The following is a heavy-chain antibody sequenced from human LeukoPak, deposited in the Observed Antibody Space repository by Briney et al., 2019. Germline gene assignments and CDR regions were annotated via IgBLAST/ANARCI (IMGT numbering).Heavy chain of an antibody. Sequence: GGSLRLSCAASGFTFSSYWMSWVRQAPGKGLEWVANIKQDGSEKYYVDSVKGRFTISRDNAKNSLYLQMNSLRAEDTAVYYCARDRGYYYDSSGYYAGDYWGQGTLVTVSS. CDR1: GFTFSSYW. V-gene: IGHV3-7*01. CDR2: IKQDGSEK. CDR3: ARDRGYYYDSSGYYAGDY. D-gene: IGHD3-22*01. J-gene: IGHJ4*02.